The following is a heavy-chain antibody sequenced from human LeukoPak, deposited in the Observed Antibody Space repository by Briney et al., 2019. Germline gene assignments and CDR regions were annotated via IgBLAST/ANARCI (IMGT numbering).Heavy chain of an antibody. Sequence: GESLKISCKGSGYSFNSHWIGWVRQMPGKGLEWMGIFHPGDSDTRYSPPSQGQVTISADTSISTAYLQWSSLKASDTAMYYCARLSTPMDPFDYWGQGTLVTVSS. J-gene: IGHJ4*02. CDR3: ARLSTPMDPFDY. V-gene: IGHV5-51*01. CDR2: FHPGDSDT. CDR1: GYSFNSHW. D-gene: IGHD5/OR15-5a*01.